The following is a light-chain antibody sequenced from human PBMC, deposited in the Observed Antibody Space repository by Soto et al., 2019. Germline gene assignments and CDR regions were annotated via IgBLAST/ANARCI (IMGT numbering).Light chain of an antibody. CDR3: QQYNSWPPIT. CDR2: DAS. CDR1: QTINAW. J-gene: IGKJ5*01. Sequence: DIHITQSPSSLSVSVGDRVTITCRTSQTINAWLAWYQQRPGQAPKLLIYDASTVQSGVPSRFSGSGSGTEFTLTISSLQSEDFAVYYCQQYNSWPPITFGQGTRLEI. V-gene: IGKV1-5*01.